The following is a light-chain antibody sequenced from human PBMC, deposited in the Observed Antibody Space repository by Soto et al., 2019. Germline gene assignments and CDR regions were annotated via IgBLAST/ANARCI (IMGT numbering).Light chain of an antibody. Sequence: DIVMTQAPDSLAVSVGERATINCKSSQSVLYSSNNKNYLVWYQQKPGKAPKLLIYKASNLESGVPSRFSGSGSGTNFTLTISSLQPEDFATYFCQQNYDTPITFGQGTRLEIK. V-gene: IGKV4-1*01. CDR1: QSVLYSSNNKNY. CDR2: KAS. CDR3: QQNYDTPIT. J-gene: IGKJ5*01.